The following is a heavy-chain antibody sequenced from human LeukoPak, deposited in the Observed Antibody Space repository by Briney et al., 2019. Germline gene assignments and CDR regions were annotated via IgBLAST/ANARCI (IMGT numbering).Heavy chain of an antibody. CDR2: INQDGSEK. CDR3: ARDGHPFDL. Sequence: PGGSLRLSCAASGFRFSSYWMSWVRQAPGKGLEWVANINQDGSEKYYVDSAKGRFTISRDNAKNSLYLQMNSLRAEDTAVYYCARDGHPFDLWGQGTLVTVAS. V-gene: IGHV3-7*01. J-gene: IGHJ4*02. CDR1: GFRFSSYW.